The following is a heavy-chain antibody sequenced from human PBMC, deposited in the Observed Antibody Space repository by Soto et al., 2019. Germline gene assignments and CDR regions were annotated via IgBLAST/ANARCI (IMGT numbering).Heavy chain of an antibody. CDR2: IYYDGRT. J-gene: IGHJ4*02. D-gene: IGHD3-16*01. Sequence: QLQLQESGPGLVKPSETVSLMCSVSGDSINSGAYYWAWIRHPPGKGLEWIGSIYYDGRTYYNPSLNSRVRISIDTSKNHFSLNLTSVTAADTAIYYCARLRPSALGGFDCWGQGTLVTVSS. V-gene: IGHV4-39*02. CDR3: ARLRPSALGGFDC. CDR1: GDSINSGAYY.